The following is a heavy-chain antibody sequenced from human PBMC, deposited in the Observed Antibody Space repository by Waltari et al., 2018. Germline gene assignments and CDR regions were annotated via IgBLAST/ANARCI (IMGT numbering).Heavy chain of an antibody. J-gene: IGHJ6*02. Sequence: SISSSSSYLYYADSVKGRITISGDNAKNSLYLQMNSLRAEDTAVYYCARVNAPVRYFDWLLLYYYYGMDVWGQGTTVTVSS. CDR3: ARVNAPVRYFDWLLLYYYYGMDV. D-gene: IGHD3-9*01. V-gene: IGHV3-21*01. CDR2: ISSSSSYL.